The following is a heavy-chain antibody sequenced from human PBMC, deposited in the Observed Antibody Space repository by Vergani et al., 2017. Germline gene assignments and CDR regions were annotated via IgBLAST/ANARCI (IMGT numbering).Heavy chain of an antibody. CDR3: AVGVGAGEYFQH. V-gene: IGHV4-31*03. Sequence: QVQLQESGPGLVKPSQTLSLTCTVSGGSIRSGDYYWSWIRQHPGKGLEWIGYIYYSGSTYYNPSLKSRVTISVDTSKNQFSLKLSSVTAADTAVYYCAVGVGAGEYFQHWGQGTLVTVSS. J-gene: IGHJ1*01. D-gene: IGHD1-26*01. CDR1: GGSIRSGDYY. CDR2: IYYSGST.